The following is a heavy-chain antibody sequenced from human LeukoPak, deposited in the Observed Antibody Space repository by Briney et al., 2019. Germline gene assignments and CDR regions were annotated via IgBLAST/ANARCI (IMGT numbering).Heavy chain of an antibody. J-gene: IGHJ4*02. CDR1: AFTFSSYE. Sequence: GGSLRLSCAASAFTFSSYEMIWVRQAPGKGLEWVSYITTSGSTIYYADSVKGRFTISRDNAKNTLYLQMNSLRAEDTAVYYCARGLSGYASSLGYWGQGTLVTVSA. V-gene: IGHV3-48*03. CDR3: ARGLSGYASSLGY. CDR2: ITTSGSTI. D-gene: IGHD6-6*01.